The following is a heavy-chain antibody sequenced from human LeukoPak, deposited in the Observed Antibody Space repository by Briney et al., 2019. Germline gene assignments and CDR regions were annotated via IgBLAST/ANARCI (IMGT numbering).Heavy chain of an antibody. CDR2: VSYTGRT. CDR3: ARLLDNDIGGDPDTFDV. Sequence: SETLSLTCTVSGGSLSGHYWSWIRQPPGKTLEWIGYVSYTGRTKYNPSLQSRVTISIDTPKSQFSLKLTSVTSADTAVYSCARLLDNDIGGDPDTFDVWGQGTTVIVSS. CDR1: GGSLSGHY. J-gene: IGHJ3*01. D-gene: IGHD2-21*01. V-gene: IGHV4-59*11.